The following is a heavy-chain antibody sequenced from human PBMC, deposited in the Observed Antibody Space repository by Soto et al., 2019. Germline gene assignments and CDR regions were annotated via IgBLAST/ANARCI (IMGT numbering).Heavy chain of an antibody. J-gene: IGHJ3*02. CDR1: GYSFSDHY. CDR2: INPSGGST. CDR3: ARELYYDTLTGYYSGHASDI. D-gene: IGHD3-9*01. V-gene: IGHV1-46*01. Sequence: QVQLVQSGAEVKKPGASVKVSCKASGYSFSDHYIHWVRQAPGEGLELMGVINPSGGSTNYAQKFQGRVTMTRDTSTCTVYMELSRLRSEDTAVYYCARELYYDTLTGYYSGHASDIWGQGTMVAVSS.